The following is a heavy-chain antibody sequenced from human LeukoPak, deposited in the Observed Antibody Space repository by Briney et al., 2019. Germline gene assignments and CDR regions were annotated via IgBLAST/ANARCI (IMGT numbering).Heavy chain of an antibody. CDR1: GFAFYDYS. V-gene: IGHV3-21*01. CDR3: ARDWGGYGLDV. J-gene: IGHJ6*02. D-gene: IGHD3-16*01. Sequence: SGGSLRLSCAASGFAFYDYSMNWVRQAPGKWLEWVSTISSRSSDIYYADSVRGRLTISRDNAQNSLYLQMNSLRVEDTAVYYCARDWGGYGLDVWGQGTTVTVSS. CDR2: ISSRSSDI.